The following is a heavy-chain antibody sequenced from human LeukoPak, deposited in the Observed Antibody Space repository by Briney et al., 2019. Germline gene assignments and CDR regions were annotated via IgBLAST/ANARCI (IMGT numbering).Heavy chain of an antibody. CDR1: GGSIGPYY. Sequence: PSETLSLTCTVSGGSIGPYYWSWLRQPAGKALEWIGRSYTTGSTNYNPSLKSRVTMSLDTSKNQFSLKLSSVTAADTAVYYCARSGGSGFQFDPWGQGTLVTVSS. J-gene: IGHJ5*02. CDR2: SYTTGST. V-gene: IGHV4-4*07. CDR3: ARSGGSGFQFDP. D-gene: IGHD3-16*01.